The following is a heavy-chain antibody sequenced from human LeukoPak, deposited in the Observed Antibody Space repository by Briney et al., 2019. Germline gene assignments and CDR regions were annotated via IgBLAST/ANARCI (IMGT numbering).Heavy chain of an antibody. CDR2: ISAYNGNT. CDR1: GYTFTSYG. V-gene: IGHV1-18*01. J-gene: IGHJ5*02. D-gene: IGHD6-13*01. CDR3: ARRSDSSSWYNWFDP. Sequence: GASVKVSCKASGYTFTSYGISWVRQAPGQGLEWMGWISAYNGNTNCAQKLQGRVTMTTDTSTSTAYMELRSLRSDDAAVYYCARRSDSSSWYNWFDPWGQGTLVTVSS.